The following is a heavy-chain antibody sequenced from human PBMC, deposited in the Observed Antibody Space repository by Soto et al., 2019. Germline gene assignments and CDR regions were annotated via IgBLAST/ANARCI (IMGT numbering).Heavy chain of an antibody. Sequence: QVQLVQSGAEVKKPESSVKVSCKAPGGTFSTYAISWVRQAPGQGLEWMGGIIPMFGTANYAQRFQDRVTSTADESTNRVYMELSSLRSEGTAVYFCASGIQLWLRRINNGYSGWGQGTLVTVSS. CDR2: IIPMFGTA. CDR1: GGTFSTYA. J-gene: IGHJ4*02. CDR3: ASGIQLWLRRINNGYSG. V-gene: IGHV1-69*12. D-gene: IGHD5-18*01.